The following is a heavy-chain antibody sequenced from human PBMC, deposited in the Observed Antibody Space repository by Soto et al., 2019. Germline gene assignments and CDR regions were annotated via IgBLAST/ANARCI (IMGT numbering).Heavy chain of an antibody. V-gene: IGHV3-23*01. CDR3: AKDARIYYDGSGSHGVSDI. CDR2: ISGSGDAT. J-gene: IGHJ3*02. Sequence: GGCLRLSCAVSGFTFSNFAMTWVRQAPGKGLEWVSAISGSGDATYYADSVKGRFTISRDNSKNTLNLQMSSLRGDDTAVYYCAKDARIYYDGSGSHGVSDIWGQGTMVTVSS. D-gene: IGHD3-22*01. CDR1: GFTFSNFA.